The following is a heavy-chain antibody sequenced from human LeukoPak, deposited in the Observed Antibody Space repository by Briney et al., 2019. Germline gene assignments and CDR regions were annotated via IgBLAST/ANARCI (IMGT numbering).Heavy chain of an antibody. CDR3: ARDHRRGSTGYDMPAD. D-gene: IGHD5-12*01. CDR2: LNPRSGAT. CDR1: GYTFVDYY. J-gene: IGHJ4*02. V-gene: IGHV1-2*02. Sequence: ASVKVSCKASGYTFVDYYLYWVRQAPGQGLEWMGWLNPRSGATNYAQKFQARVTTTRDTSINTAYMELSRLRSDDTAVYYCARDHRRGSTGYDMPADWGQGTLVTVSS.